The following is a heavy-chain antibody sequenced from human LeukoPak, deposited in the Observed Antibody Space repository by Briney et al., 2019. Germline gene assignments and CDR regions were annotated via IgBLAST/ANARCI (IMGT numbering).Heavy chain of an antibody. J-gene: IGHJ3*02. CDR1: GGSISSYY. CDR2: IYYSGST. V-gene: IGHV4-59*01. D-gene: IGHD3-10*01. CDR3: ARSLYYYGSDSFDI. Sequence: SEALSLTCTVSGGSISSYYWNWIRQPPGKGLEWIGYIYYSGSTNYNPSLKSRVTISVDTSKNQFSLKLSSVTAADTAVYYCARSLYYYGSDSFDIWGQGTMVTVSS.